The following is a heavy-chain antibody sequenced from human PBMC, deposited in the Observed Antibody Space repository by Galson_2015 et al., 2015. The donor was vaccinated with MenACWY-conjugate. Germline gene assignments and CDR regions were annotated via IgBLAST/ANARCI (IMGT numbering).Heavy chain of an antibody. CDR3: AKDIAVDGMWYFDY. CDR2: ISSSGGRP. V-gene: IGHV3-23*01. Sequence: SLRLSCAASGYTFSTYAMTWVRQAPGKGLEWVSSISSSGGRPYYADSVKGRFTISRDNSKNTLYLQMNNLRAEDTALYYCAKDIAVDGMWYFDYWGQGTLVTVS. CDR1: GYTFSTYA. D-gene: IGHD6-19*01. J-gene: IGHJ4*02.